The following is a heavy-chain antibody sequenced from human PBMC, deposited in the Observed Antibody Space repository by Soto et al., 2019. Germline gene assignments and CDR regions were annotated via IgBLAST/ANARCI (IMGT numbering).Heavy chain of an antibody. D-gene: IGHD3-10*01. V-gene: IGHV3-23*01. CDR1: GFTFSSYA. CDR2: ISGSGGST. Sequence: HPGGSLRLSCAASGFTFSSYAMSWVRQAPGKGLEWVSAISGSGGSTYYADSVKGRFTISRDNSKNTLYLQMNSLRAEDTAVYYCAKAPPYFTMVRGESWFDPWGQGTLVTVSS. J-gene: IGHJ5*02. CDR3: AKAPPYFTMVRGESWFDP.